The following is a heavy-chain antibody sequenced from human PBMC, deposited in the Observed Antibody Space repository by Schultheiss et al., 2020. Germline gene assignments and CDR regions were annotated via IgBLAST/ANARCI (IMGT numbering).Heavy chain of an antibody. J-gene: IGHJ4*02. CDR1: GFTFSSYA. CDR3: VKPKFGSGSYYPLDY. V-gene: IGHV3-23*01. D-gene: IGHD3-10*01. Sequence: GGSLRLSCAASGFTFSSYAMHWVRQAPGKGLEWVSGISTGGDSTYYADSVKGRFTISRDNPRNTLYLQLNSLRAEDTAIYNCVKPKFGSGSYYPLDYWGQGTLVTVSS. CDR2: ISTGGDST.